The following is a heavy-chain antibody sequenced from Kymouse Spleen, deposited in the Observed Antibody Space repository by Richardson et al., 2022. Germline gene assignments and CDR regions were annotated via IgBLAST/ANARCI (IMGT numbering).Heavy chain of an antibody. D-gene: IGHD3-10*01. J-gene: IGHJ5*02. Sequence: QVQLQESGPGLVKPSETLSLTCTVSGGSISSYYWSWIRQPPGKGLEWIGYIYYSGSTNYNPSLKSRVTISVDTSKNQFSLKLSSVTAADTAVYYCARTAMVRGVIGWFDPWGQGTLVTVSS. CDR3: ARTAMVRGVIGWFDP. CDR1: GGSISSYY. V-gene: IGHV4-59*01. CDR2: IYYSGST.